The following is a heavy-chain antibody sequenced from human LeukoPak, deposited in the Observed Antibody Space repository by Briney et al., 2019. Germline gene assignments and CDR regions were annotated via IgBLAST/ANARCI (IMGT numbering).Heavy chain of an antibody. CDR1: GGSISNYY. Sequence: SETLSLTCTVSGGSISNYYWSWIRQPPGKGLEWIGYIYYSGSTNYNPSLKSRVTISVDTSKNQFSLKLSSVTAADTAVYYCARGRRGELSTLYYYDSSAFDYWGQGTPVTVSS. D-gene: IGHD3-22*01. V-gene: IGHV4-59*01. CDR2: IYYSGST. J-gene: IGHJ4*02. CDR3: ARGRRGELSTLYYYDSSAFDY.